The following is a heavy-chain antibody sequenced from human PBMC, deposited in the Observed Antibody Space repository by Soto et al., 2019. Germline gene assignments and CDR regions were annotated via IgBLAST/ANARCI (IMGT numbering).Heavy chain of an antibody. J-gene: IGHJ6*02. Sequence: LRLFFGDCECTVRNYGMHWVRQAPGKGLEWVAVISYDGSNKYYADSVKGRFTISRDNSKNTLYLQMTSLRTEDTALYYCAKLDEGGLQYAYYAMDVWGQGTTVTVS. D-gene: IGHD2-15*01. CDR2: ISYDGSNK. CDR3: AKLDEGGLQYAYYAMDV. V-gene: IGHV3-30*18. CDR1: ECTVRNYG.